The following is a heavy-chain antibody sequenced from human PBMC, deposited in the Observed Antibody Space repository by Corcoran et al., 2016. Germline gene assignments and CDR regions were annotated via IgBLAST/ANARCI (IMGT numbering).Heavy chain of an antibody. Sequence: QVQLVQSGAEVKKPGASVKVSCKASGYTFTGYYMHWVRQAPGQGLEWMGWINPNSGGTNYAQKFQGRVTMTRDTSISTAYMELSRLRSDDTAVYYCAREKDTEYDGSGSTLDYWGQGTLVTVSS. CDR3: AREKDTEYDGSGSTLDY. V-gene: IGHV1-2*02. CDR1: GYTFTGYY. CDR2: INPNSGGT. J-gene: IGHJ4*02. D-gene: IGHD3-10*01.